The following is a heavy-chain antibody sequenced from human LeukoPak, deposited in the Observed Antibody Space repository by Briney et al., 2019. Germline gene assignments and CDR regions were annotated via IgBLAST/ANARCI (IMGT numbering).Heavy chain of an antibody. CDR1: GYTFTGHY. Sequence: ASVKVSCKASGYTFTGHYMHWVRQAPGQGLEWMGRINTNTGSTNYAQNFQGRVTMTRDTSSTTAYMELRSLRSDDTAVYYCARDPNTSGFKDYWGQGALVTVSS. J-gene: IGHJ4*02. CDR3: ARDPNTSGFKDY. V-gene: IGHV1-2*06. D-gene: IGHD6-19*01. CDR2: INTNTGST.